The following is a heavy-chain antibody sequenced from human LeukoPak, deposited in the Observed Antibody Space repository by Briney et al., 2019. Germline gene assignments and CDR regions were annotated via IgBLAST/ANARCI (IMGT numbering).Heavy chain of an antibody. Sequence: GGSLRLSCVASGFTFSNHWMNWVRQAPGKGLEWVANIKRDGSEKYYVDSVKGRFTISRDNAKNSLYLQMNSLRAEDSAVYYCVKLSEDWGQGTLVTVSS. CDR3: VKLSED. CDR2: IKRDGSEK. CDR1: GFTFSNHW. J-gene: IGHJ1*01. D-gene: IGHD1-26*01. V-gene: IGHV3-7*01.